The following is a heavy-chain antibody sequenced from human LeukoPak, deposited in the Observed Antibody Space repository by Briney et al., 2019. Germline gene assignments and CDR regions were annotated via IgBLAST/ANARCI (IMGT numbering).Heavy chain of an antibody. J-gene: IGHJ4*02. CDR1: GGSISSSSYY. CDR2: IYYSGST. Sequence: PSETLSLTCTVSGGSISSSSYYWGWIRQPPGKGLEWIGSIYYSGSTYYNPSLKSRVTISVDTSKNQFSLKLSSVTAADTAVYYCARRRLEEDFDYWGQGTLVTVSS. V-gene: IGHV4-39*07. D-gene: IGHD1-1*01. CDR3: ARRRLEEDFDY.